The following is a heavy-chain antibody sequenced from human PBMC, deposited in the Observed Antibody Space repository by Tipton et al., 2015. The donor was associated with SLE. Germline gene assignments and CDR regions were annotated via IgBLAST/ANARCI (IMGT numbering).Heavy chain of an antibody. CDR1: GASISNYY. CDR2: IYDSQRT. J-gene: IGHJ4*02. D-gene: IGHD3-3*01. Sequence: TLSLTCTVSGASISNYYWSWIRQPPGKGLEWIGYIYDSQRTNYNPSLESRVTISIDMSEKQFSLRLSSMTAADTAVYYCARVGVGDYWSGYYTDYWGQGILVTVSS. V-gene: IGHV4-59*01. CDR3: ARVGVGDYWSGYYTDY.